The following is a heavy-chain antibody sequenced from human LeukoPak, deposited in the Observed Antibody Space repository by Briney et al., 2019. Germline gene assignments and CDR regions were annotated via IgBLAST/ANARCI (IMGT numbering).Heavy chain of an antibody. J-gene: IGHJ3*02. CDR1: GDSISTSNSY. D-gene: IGHD3-3*01. V-gene: IGHV4-39*02. CDR2: IYYSGNT. Sequence: SETLSLTCTVSGDSISTSNSYWGWIRQPPGKGLEWIGSIYYSGNTYYNASLKSRVTISVDTSKNHFSLTLSSVTAADTAVYYCARFGGPHAFDIWGQGTMVTVPS. CDR3: ARFGGPHAFDI.